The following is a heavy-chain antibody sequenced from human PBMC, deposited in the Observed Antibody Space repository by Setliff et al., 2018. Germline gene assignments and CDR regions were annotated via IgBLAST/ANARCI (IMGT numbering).Heavy chain of an antibody. J-gene: IGHJ4*02. CDR2: IRYDGSYK. CDR1: GFAFGTYG. V-gene: IGHV3-30*02. Sequence: GGSLRLSCAASGFAFGTYGMHWVRQAPGKGLEWLTFIRYDGSYKYYADSVKGRFTISRDNSQNTLFLQMNGLRPEDTAVYYCVKDVVGYSSTWPKRDYFDYWGQGTLVTVSS. CDR3: VKDVVGYSSTWPKRDYFDY. D-gene: IGHD6-13*01.